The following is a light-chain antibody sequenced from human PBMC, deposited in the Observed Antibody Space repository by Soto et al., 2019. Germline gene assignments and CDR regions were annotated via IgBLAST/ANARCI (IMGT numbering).Light chain of an antibody. J-gene: IGKJ1*01. CDR2: DAS. Sequence: DIQMTQSPSTLSASVGDRVTITCRASQSINSWLAWYQQKPGKAPQILIYDASTLKSGVPSRFSASGSGTEFTLIISSLQPDDFATYYCQQYTSYYWTFG. CDR1: QSINSW. CDR3: QQYTSYYWT. V-gene: IGKV1-5*01.